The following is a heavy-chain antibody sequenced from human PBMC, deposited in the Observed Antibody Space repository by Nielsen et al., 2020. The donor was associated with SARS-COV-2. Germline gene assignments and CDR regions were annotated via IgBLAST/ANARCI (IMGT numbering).Heavy chain of an antibody. D-gene: IGHD2-2*01. J-gene: IGHJ6*02. V-gene: IGHV1-69*13. CDR2: IIPIFGTA. CDR1: GGTFSSYA. CDR3: ARDGEDVVVPATGDYYGMDV. Sequence: SVKVSCKASGGTFSSYAISWVRQAPGQGLEWMGGIIPIFGTANYAQKFQGRVTITADESTSTAYMELSSLRSEDTAVYYCARDGEDVVVPATGDYYGMDVWGQGTTVTVSS.